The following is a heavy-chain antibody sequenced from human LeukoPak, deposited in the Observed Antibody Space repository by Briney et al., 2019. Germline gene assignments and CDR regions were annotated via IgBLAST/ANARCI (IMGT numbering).Heavy chain of an antibody. CDR3: AKLGYCGSTSCPDY. D-gene: IGHD2-2*01. CDR1: GFTFSSYG. V-gene: IGHV3-30*02. CDR2: IRYDGSNK. J-gene: IGHJ4*02. Sequence: PGGSLRLSCAASGFTFSSYGMHWVRQAPGKGLEWVAFIRYDGSNKYYADSVKGRFTISRDNSKNTLYLQMNSLRAEDTAVYYCAKLGYCGSTSCPDYWGQGTLVTVSS.